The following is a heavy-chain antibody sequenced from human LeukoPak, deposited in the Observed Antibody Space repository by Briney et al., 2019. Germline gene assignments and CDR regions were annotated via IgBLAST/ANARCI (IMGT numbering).Heavy chain of an antibody. CDR1: GFTFSSYN. J-gene: IGHJ4*02. V-gene: IGHV3-21*01. CDR2: ISSSSSYI. Sequence: PGGSLRLSCAAPGFTFSSYNMNWVRQAPGKGLEWVSSISSSSSYIYYADSVKGRFTISRDNAKNSLYLQMNSLSAEDTAVYYCARDYGPGNYYDSSAYYNYWGQGTLVTVSS. D-gene: IGHD3-22*01. CDR3: ARDYGPGNYYDSSAYYNY.